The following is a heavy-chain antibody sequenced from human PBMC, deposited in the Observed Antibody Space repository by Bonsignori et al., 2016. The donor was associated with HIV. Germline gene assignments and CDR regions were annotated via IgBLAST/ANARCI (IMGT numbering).Heavy chain of an antibody. Sequence: QLQLQESGPGLVKPSETLSLTCTVSGGSVSSSGHFWGWIRQPPGKGLEWIGSVYSSGSTNYNPSLRGRVTMSLDTCKSQFSLNLISATAADTALYFCARVRELGDVADFWGQGALVTVSS. V-gene: IGHV4-39*07. J-gene: IGHJ4*02. CDR1: GGSVSSSGHF. CDR3: ARVRELGDVADF. CDR2: VYSSGST. D-gene: IGHD3-16*01.